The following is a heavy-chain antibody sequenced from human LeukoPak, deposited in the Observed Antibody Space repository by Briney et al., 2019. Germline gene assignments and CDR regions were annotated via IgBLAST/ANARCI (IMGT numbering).Heavy chain of an antibody. V-gene: IGHV4-59*01. CDR2: IYYSGST. CDR1: GGSISSYY. D-gene: IGHD3-10*01. CDR3: ARVREYYYGSGSYYIGPFDY. Sequence: TSETLSLTCTVSGGSISSYYWSWIRQPPGKGLEWIGYIYYSGSTNYNPSLKSRVTISVDTSKNQFSLKLSSVTAADTAVYYCARVREYYYGSGSYYIGPFDYWGQGTLVIVSS. J-gene: IGHJ4*02.